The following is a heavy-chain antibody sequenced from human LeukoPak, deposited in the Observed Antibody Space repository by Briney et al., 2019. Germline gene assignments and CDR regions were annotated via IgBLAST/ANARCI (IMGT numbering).Heavy chain of an antibody. CDR2: IYYSGST. CDR1: GDSISSYY. CDR3: ARDSNSHLYSYFSMDV. D-gene: IGHD4-11*01. V-gene: IGHV4-59*01. Sequence: SETLSLTCNVSGDSISSYYWCWIRQPPGKGLEWIGYIYYSGSTSYNPSLKSRVTISVDSSKNQFSLNLKSVTAADTAVYYCARDSNSHLYSYFSMDVWGKGTTVTVSS. J-gene: IGHJ6*03.